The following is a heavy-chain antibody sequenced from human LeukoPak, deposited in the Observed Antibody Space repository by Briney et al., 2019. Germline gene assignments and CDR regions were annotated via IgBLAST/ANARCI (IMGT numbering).Heavy chain of an antibody. CDR2: IIPIPSIA. J-gene: IGHJ6*03. Sequence: PVKVSCKASGGTFSSYTISWVRQAPGQGLEWMGRIIPIPSIANYAQKFQGRVTITADKSTSTAYMELSSLRSEDTAVYYCARVGYSSFGDYMDVWGKGTTVTVSS. D-gene: IGHD6-13*01. CDR1: GGTFSSYT. CDR3: ARVGYSSFGDYMDV. V-gene: IGHV1-69*02.